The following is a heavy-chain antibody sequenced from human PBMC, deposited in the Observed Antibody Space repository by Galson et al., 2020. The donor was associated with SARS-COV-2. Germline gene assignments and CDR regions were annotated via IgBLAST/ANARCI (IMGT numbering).Heavy chain of an antibody. CDR2: ISGSSGST. J-gene: IGHJ4*02. Sequence: TGGSLRLSCAASGFTFSSYAMNWVRQAPGKGLEWVSTISGSSGSTYYADSVKGRFTISRDNSKNTLYLQMNSLRAEDTAVYYCAKEFGGSYYTKPVSFGKGPRPYYFDYWGQGTLVTVSS. D-gene: IGHD1-26*01. CDR1: GFTFSSYA. CDR3: AKEFGGSYYTKPVSFGKGPRPYYFDY. V-gene: IGHV3-23*01.